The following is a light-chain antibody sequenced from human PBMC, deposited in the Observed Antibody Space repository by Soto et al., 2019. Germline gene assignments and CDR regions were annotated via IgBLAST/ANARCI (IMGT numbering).Light chain of an antibody. CDR3: QQRSDWPWT. CDR2: DAS. Sequence: EIVLTQSPATLSVSPGERCTLSCRASQSVGRYLAWYQQKPGQATRLLIYDASDRATGIPARFSGSGSGSDFTLTISSPEPEDSAVYYCQQRSDWPWTCGQGNKVDIK. V-gene: IGKV3-11*01. J-gene: IGKJ1*01. CDR1: QSVGRY.